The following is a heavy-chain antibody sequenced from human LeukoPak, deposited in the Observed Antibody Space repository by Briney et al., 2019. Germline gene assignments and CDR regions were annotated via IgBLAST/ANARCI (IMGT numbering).Heavy chain of an antibody. CDR1: GFTFDDYA. J-gene: IGHJ4*02. D-gene: IGHD2-2*01. CDR2: ISWNSGSI. Sequence: GGSLRLSCAASGFTFDDYAMHWVRQAPGKGLEWVSGISWNSGSIGYADSVKGRFTISRDNAKNSLYLQMNSLRAEDTALYYCAKGYCSSTSCYTLDYWGQGTLVTVSS. CDR3: AKGYCSSTSCYTLDY. V-gene: IGHV3-9*01.